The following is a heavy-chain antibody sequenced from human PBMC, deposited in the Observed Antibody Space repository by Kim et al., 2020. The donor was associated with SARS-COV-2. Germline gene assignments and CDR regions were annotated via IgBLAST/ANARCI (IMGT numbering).Heavy chain of an antibody. Sequence: YYAESVEDRLSTARDNSKNTLHLQMNSLRAADTAVYYCASDGVTSGAFDIWGQERMVTVSS. D-gene: IGHD3-3*01. CDR3: ASDGVTSGAFDI. V-gene: IGHV3-30*03. J-gene: IGHJ3*02.